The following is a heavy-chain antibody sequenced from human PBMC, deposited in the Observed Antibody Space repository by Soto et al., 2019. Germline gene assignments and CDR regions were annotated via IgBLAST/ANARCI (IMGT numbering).Heavy chain of an antibody. V-gene: IGHV1-24*01. D-gene: IGHD3-16*02. CDR2: FDPEDGET. Sequence: QVQLVQSGAEVKKPGASVKVSCKVSGYTLTELSMHWVRQAPGKGHEWMGGFDPEDGETIYAQKFQGRVTMTEDTSTDTAYMELSSLRSEDTAVYYCATLYDYVWGSYRYDAFDIWGQGTMVTVSS. J-gene: IGHJ3*02. CDR1: GYTLTELS. CDR3: ATLYDYVWGSYRYDAFDI.